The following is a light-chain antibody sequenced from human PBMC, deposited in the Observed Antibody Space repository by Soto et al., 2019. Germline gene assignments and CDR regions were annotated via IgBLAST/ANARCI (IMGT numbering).Light chain of an antibody. CDR3: GSYTSTYVQI. CDR1: SSDVGRYNY. V-gene: IGLV2-14*01. J-gene: IGLJ1*01. Sequence: QSVLTQPASVSGSPGQSITISCTGTSSDVGRYNYVSWYQQYPGRAPKLIIYEVTNRPSGVSDRFSGSKSGNVASLTISGLQAADEADYYCGSYTSTYVQIFGTGTKVTVL. CDR2: EVT.